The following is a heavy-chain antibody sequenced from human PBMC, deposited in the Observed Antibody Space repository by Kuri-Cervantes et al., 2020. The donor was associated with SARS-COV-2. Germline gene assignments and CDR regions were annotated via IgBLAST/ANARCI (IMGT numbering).Heavy chain of an antibody. CDR2: IYYSGST. Sequence: SETLSLTCTVSGGSISSYYWSWIRQPPGKGLEWIGYIYYSGSTNYNPSHKSRVTISVDTSKNQFSLKLSSVSAADTAVYYCARGSWNYPFDYWGQGTLVTVSS. CDR3: ARGSWNYPFDY. J-gene: IGHJ4*02. V-gene: IGHV4-59*01. D-gene: IGHD1-7*01. CDR1: GGSISSYY.